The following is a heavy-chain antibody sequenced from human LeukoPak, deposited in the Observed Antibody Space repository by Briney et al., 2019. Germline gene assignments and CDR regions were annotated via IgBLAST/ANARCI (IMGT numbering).Heavy chain of an antibody. CDR2: IYYSGST. Sequence: SETLSLTCTVSGGSVSSGSYYWSRIRQPPGKGLEWIGYIYYSGSTNYNPSLKSRVTISVDTSKNQFSLKLSSVTAADTAVYYCARESGDQAFDIWGQGTMVTVSS. CDR3: ARESGDQAFDI. D-gene: IGHD2-2*01. V-gene: IGHV4-61*01. CDR1: GGSVSSGSYY. J-gene: IGHJ3*02.